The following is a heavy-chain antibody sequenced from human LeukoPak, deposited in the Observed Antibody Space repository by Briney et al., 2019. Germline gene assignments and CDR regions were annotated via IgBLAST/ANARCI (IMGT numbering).Heavy chain of an antibody. CDR1: GFTFSSYS. CDR2: ISGTSNYI. CDR3: ASSGPIAVAFFDY. J-gene: IGHJ4*02. D-gene: IGHD6-19*01. V-gene: IGHV3-21*01. Sequence: GGSLRLFCAASGFTFSSYSMHWVRQAPGKGLEWVSSISGTSNYIYYGDSVKGRFTISRDDAKNSQYLQMNSLRAEDTAVYYCASSGPIAVAFFDYWGQGILVTVSS.